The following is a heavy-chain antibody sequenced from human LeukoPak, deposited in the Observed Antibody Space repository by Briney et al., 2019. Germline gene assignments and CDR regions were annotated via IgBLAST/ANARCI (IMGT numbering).Heavy chain of an antibody. V-gene: IGHV4-39*07. Sequence: PSETLSLTCTVSGGSISSSNDYWGWIRQPPGKGLEWIGSVYFSGSTYYNPSLNSRVTISVDTSKNQFSLKLSSVTAADTAVYYCARDRGGYCSSTSCYSIGNWFDPWGQGTLVTVSS. CDR3: ARDRGGYCSSTSCYSIGNWFDP. D-gene: IGHD2-2*01. CDR1: GGSISSSNDY. J-gene: IGHJ5*02. CDR2: VYFSGST.